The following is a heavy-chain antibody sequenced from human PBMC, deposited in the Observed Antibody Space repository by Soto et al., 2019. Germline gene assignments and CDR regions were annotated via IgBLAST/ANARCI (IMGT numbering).Heavy chain of an antibody. D-gene: IGHD3-10*01. CDR1: GFTFSSYG. CDR3: ARGVMVRGVNFDY. J-gene: IGHJ4*02. Sequence: QVQLVESGGGVVQPGRSLRLSCAASGFTFSSYGMHWVRQAPGKGLEWVAVVWYDGSNKYYADSVKGRFTISRDNSKNPLYLQMNSLRAEDTAVYYCARGVMVRGVNFDYWGQGTLVTVSS. CDR2: VWYDGSNK. V-gene: IGHV3-33*01.